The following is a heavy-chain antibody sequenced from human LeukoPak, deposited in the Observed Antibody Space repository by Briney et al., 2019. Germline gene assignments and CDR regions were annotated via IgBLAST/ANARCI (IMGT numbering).Heavy chain of an antibody. CDR1: GFTFSSYA. D-gene: IGHD2-2*01. CDR3: ATRYQLLYYFDY. J-gene: IGHJ4*02. CDR2: ISGSGGST. V-gene: IGHV3-23*01. Sequence: GGSLRLSCAASGFTFSSYAMSWVRQAPGKGLEWVSAISGSGGSTYYADSVKGRFTISRDNSKNTLYLQMNSLRAEDTAVYYCATRYQLLYYFDYWGQGTLVTVSS.